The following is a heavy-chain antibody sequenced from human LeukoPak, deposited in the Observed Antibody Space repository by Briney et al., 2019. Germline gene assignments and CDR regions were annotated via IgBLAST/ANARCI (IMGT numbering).Heavy chain of an antibody. Sequence: GGSLRLSCAASRFTFSSYSMNWVRQAPGEGLEWVSSISSSSSYIYYADSVKGRFTISRDNAKNSLYLQMNSLRAEDTAVYYCARKRIVVPKGNDYWGQGTLVIVSS. V-gene: IGHV3-21*01. CDR2: ISSSSSYI. CDR1: RFTFSSYS. D-gene: IGHD3-22*01. J-gene: IGHJ4*02. CDR3: ARKRIVVPKGNDY.